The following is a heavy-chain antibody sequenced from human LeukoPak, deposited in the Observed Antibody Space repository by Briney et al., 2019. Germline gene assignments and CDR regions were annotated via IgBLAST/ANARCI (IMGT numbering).Heavy chain of an antibody. CDR2: ISYDGSNK. Sequence: GGSLRLSCAASGFTFSSYGMHWVRQAPGKGLEWVAVISYDGSNKYYADSVKGRFTISRDNSKNTLYLQMNSLRAEDTAVYYCAKGIEGYYYYYGVDVWGQGTTVTVSS. D-gene: IGHD3-3*02. V-gene: IGHV3-30*18. J-gene: IGHJ6*02. CDR3: AKGIEGYYYYYGVDV. CDR1: GFTFSSYG.